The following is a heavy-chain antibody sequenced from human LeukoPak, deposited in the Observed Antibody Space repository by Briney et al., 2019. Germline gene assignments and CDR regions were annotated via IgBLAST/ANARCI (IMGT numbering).Heavy chain of an antibody. CDR2: IYYSGST. Sequence: SETLSLTCTVSGGSISSSTYYWGWIRQPPGKGLEWIGSIYYSGSTYYNPSLKSRVTISVDTSKNLFSLKLSSVTAADTAVYYCARLRSYYDSSGYYYYAFDIWGQGTMVTVSS. J-gene: IGHJ3*02. CDR1: GGSISSSTYY. D-gene: IGHD3-22*01. CDR3: ARLRSYYDSSGYYYYAFDI. V-gene: IGHV4-39*01.